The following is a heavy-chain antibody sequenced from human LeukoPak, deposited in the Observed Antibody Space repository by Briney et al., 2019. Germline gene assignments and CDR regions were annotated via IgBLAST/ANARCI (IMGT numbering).Heavy chain of an antibody. Sequence: SGRSLRLSCAASGFTFDDYAMHWVRHAPGKGLEWVSGISWNSGSIGYADSVKGRFTISRDNAKNSLYLQMNSLRAEDTALYYCAKDLRDDSSGYYYEFDYWGQGTLVTVSS. CDR2: ISWNSGSI. D-gene: IGHD3-22*01. CDR1: GFTFDDYA. CDR3: AKDLRDDSSGYYYEFDY. J-gene: IGHJ4*02. V-gene: IGHV3-9*01.